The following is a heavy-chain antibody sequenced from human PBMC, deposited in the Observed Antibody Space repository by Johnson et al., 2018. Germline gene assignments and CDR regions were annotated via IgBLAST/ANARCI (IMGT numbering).Heavy chain of an antibody. D-gene: IGHD2-2*02. V-gene: IGHV3-73*02. CDR3: TGAVVPAAILGYYYYGMDV. Sequence: EVQLLESGGGLVQPGGSLKLSCAASGFTFSGSAMHWVRQASGKGLEWVGRIRSKANSYATAYAASVKGRFTISRDDSKNTADLQKNSLKTEDTAVYYCTGAVVPAAILGYYYYGMDVWGQGTTVTVSS. CDR2: IRSKANSYAT. CDR1: GFTFSGSA. J-gene: IGHJ6*02.